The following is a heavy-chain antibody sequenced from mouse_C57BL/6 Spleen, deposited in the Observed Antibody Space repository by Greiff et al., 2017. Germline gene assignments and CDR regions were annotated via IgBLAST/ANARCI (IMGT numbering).Heavy chain of an antibody. Sequence: EVQLQQSGPELVKPGASVKMSCKASGYTFTDYNMHWVKQSHGKSLEWIGYINPNNGGTSYNQKFKGKAKLTANKSSSTAYMELRSLTSEDSAVYYCARHPSKGYYAMDYWGQGTSVTVSS. CDR2: INPNNGGT. CDR1: GYTFTDYN. V-gene: IGHV1-22*01. J-gene: IGHJ4*01. CDR3: ARHPSKGYYAMDY.